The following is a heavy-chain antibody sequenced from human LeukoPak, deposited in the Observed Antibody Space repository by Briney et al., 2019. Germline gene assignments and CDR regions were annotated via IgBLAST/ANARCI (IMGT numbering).Heavy chain of an antibody. V-gene: IGHV3-23*01. CDR2: ISGSGGST. CDR1: GFTFSSYA. CDR3: AKAHGCSSTSCYFPN. D-gene: IGHD2-2*01. J-gene: IGHJ4*02. Sequence: GGSLRLSCAASGFTFSSYAMSWVRQAPGKGLEWVSAISGSGGSTYYADSVKGRFTISRDNSKNTLYLQMNSLRAEDTAVYYCAKAHGCSSTSCYFPNWGQGTLVTVSS.